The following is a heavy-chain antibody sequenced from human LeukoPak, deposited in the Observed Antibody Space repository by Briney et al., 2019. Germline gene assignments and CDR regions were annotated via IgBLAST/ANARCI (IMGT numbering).Heavy chain of an antibody. D-gene: IGHD3-10*01. V-gene: IGHV1-18*01. CDR1: AYTFTNFR. CDR3: ARDSYYGGHYSFFEH. CDR2: IGPSNNYT. J-gene: IGHJ4*02. Sequence: GASVKVSCKPSAYTFTNFRIHWVRQAPGQGFECMGWIGPSNNYTEYEQKLQGRLTLTTDTSTTTAHMELRSLTFDDTAIYYYARDSYYGGHYSFFEHWGQGTLVTVSS.